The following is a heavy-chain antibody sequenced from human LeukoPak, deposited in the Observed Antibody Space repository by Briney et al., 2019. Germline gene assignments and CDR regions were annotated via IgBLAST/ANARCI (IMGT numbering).Heavy chain of an antibody. J-gene: IGHJ4*02. Sequence: GGSLRLSCVASGFTFRDYWMSWIRQAPGKGPEWVAHLNQDASRRYCVGSVQGRFTISRDNAKNSLYLQMNSLSIEDTAVYYCARDEGGGWYQEDSWGQGTLVTVSS. V-gene: IGHV3-7*01. D-gene: IGHD6-19*01. CDR2: LNQDASRR. CDR3: ARDEGGGWYQEDS. CDR1: GFTFRDYW.